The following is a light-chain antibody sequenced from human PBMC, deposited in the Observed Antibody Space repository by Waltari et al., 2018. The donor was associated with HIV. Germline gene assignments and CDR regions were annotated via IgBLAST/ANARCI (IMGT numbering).Light chain of an antibody. V-gene: IGKV2-28*01. J-gene: IGKJ2*01. CDR3: MQALQAYS. CDR2: KTS. CDR1: QTLLYSDGYKY. Sequence: IVITQSPLSLPVTPGESASVSCRASQTLLYSDGYKYLDWYQQKPGQSPRLLIYKTSNRASGVSDRFSGSASGTDFTLRISRVEAEDVGVYYCMQALQAYSFGQGTKLEIK.